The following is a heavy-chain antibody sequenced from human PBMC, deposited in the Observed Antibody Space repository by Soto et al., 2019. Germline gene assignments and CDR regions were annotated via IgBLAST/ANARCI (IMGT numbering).Heavy chain of an antibody. D-gene: IGHD2-15*01. CDR2: IYYSGST. J-gene: IGHJ4*02. Sequence: KPSETLSLTCTVSGGSISSYYWSWIRQPPGKGLEWIGYIYYSGSTNYNPSLKSRVTISVDTSKNQFSLKLSSVTAADTAVYYCARAAAAPIFDYWGQGTLVTVSS. CDR1: GGSISSYY. V-gene: IGHV4-59*01. CDR3: ARAAAAPIFDY.